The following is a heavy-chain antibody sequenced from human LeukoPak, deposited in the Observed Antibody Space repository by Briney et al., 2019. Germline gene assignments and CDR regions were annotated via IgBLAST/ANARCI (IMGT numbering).Heavy chain of an antibody. Sequence: ASVKVSCKASGRTFSSYAISWVRQAPGQGLEWMGGIIPIFGTANYAQKFQGRVTITADESTSTDYMELSSLRSEDTAVYYCAREAVTMVRGRGWYFDLWGRGTLVTVSS. CDR1: GRTFSSYA. D-gene: IGHD3-10*01. CDR3: AREAVTMVRGRGWYFDL. V-gene: IGHV1-69*13. CDR2: IIPIFGTA. J-gene: IGHJ2*01.